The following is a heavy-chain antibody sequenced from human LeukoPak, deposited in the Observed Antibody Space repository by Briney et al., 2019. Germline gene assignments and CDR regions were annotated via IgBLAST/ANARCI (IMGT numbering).Heavy chain of an antibody. CDR3: ATDPNYYDSSGPPDY. J-gene: IGHJ4*02. V-gene: IGHV1-2*02. CDR1: GYTFTGYY. D-gene: IGHD3-22*01. Sequence: ASVKVSCKASGYTFTGYYMHWVRQAPGQGLEWMGWINPNSGGTNYAQKFQGRVTMTRDTSISTAYMELSRLRSDDTAVYYCATDPNYYDSSGPPDYWGQGTLVTVSS. CDR2: INPNSGGT.